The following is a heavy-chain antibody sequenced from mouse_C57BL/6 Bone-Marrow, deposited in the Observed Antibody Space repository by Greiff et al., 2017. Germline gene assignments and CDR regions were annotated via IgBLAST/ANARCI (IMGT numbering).Heavy chain of an antibody. D-gene: IGHD1-1*01. Sequence: EVQLQESGPGLVKPSQSLSLTCSVTGYSITSGDYWNWIRQFPGNKLEWMGYISYDGSNNYNPSLKNRISITRDTSKNQFFLKLNSVTTEDTATYYCARVGLLYYFDYWGQGTTLTVSS. V-gene: IGHV3-6*01. CDR1: GYSITSGDY. CDR3: ARVGLLYYFDY. J-gene: IGHJ2*01. CDR2: ISYDGSN.